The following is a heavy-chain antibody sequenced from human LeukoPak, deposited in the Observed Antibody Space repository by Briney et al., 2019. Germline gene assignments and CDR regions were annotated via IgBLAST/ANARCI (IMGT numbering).Heavy chain of an antibody. V-gene: IGHV3-30*02. Sequence: GGPLRLSCAASGFIFSNYGMHWVRQAPGKGLEWVAFIRYDGNGKYYGDSVEGRFTISRDSSKNTLSLQMNSLKSEDTAVYYCAKGGYYDVWSAYDYWGQGTLVTVSS. J-gene: IGHJ4*02. CDR1: GFIFSNYG. D-gene: IGHD3-3*01. CDR2: IRYDGNGK. CDR3: AKGGYYDVWSAYDY.